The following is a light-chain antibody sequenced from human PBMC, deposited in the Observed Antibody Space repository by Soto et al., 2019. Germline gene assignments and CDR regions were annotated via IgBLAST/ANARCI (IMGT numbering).Light chain of an antibody. J-gene: IGKJ1*01. CDR3: QQYDTWPHT. CDR1: QSVSNN. CDR2: GAS. V-gene: IGKV3-15*01. Sequence: EIVMTQSPATLSVSPGERATLSCRASQSVSNNLAWYHQEPGQAPRLLVYGASTRATGMPARCSGSGSGTEITLTITSLQSEDFAVYYCQQYDTWPHTFGQGTKVEIK.